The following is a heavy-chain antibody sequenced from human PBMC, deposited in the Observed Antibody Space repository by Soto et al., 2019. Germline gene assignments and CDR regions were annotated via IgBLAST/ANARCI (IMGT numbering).Heavy chain of an antibody. D-gene: IGHD6-19*01. J-gene: IGHJ4*02. V-gene: IGHV1-18*01. CDR1: GYTFSSYG. CDR2: IRAYNGNT. CDR3: ARDLAVGLVDY. Sequence: QVQLVQSGAEVKKPGASVKVSCKASGYTFSSYGISWLRQAPGQGLEWMGWIRAYNGNTKYAQNLQGRVTMTTDTSTITAYMELRSLRSDDTAVYYCARDLAVGLVDYWGQGTRVTVSS.